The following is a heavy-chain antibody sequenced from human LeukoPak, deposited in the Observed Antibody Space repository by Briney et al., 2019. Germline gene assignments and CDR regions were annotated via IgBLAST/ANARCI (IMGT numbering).Heavy chain of an antibody. Sequence: SETLSLTCAVYGGSFSGYYWSWIRQPPGKGLEWIGEINHSGSTNYNPSLKSRVTISVDTSKNQFSLKLSSVTAADTAVYYCASERYSYGSFNYWGQGTLVTVSS. D-gene: IGHD5-18*01. J-gene: IGHJ4*02. CDR3: ASERYSYGSFNY. CDR2: INHSGST. CDR1: GGSFSGYY. V-gene: IGHV4-34*01.